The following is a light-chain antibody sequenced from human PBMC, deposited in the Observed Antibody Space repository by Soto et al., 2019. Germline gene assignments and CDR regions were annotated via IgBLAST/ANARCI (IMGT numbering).Light chain of an antibody. J-gene: IGLJ1*01. CDR3: SSYTSISTLV. CDR2: EVS. V-gene: IGLV2-14*01. Sequence: QSALTQPASVSGSPGQSITISCTGTSNDVGGYNYVSWYQQHPGKAPKLMIYEVSNRPSGISNRFAGSKSGNTASLTISGLQAEDEADYYCSSYTSISTLVFGPGTQLTVL. CDR1: SNDVGGYNY.